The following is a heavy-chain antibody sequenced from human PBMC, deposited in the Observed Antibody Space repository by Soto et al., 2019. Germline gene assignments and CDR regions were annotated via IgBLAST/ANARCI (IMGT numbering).Heavy chain of an antibody. CDR2: ISAYNGNT. CDR1: GYTFTSYG. V-gene: IGHV1-18*01. D-gene: IGHD3-22*01. CDR3: ARLTYYDSSGYYGRAFDI. Sequence: QVQLVQSGAEVKKPGASVKVSCKASGYTFTSYGISWVRQAPGQGLEWMGWISAYNGNTNYAQKLQGRVTMTTDTXTXTXXMELRSLRSDDTAVYYCARLTYYDSSGYYGRAFDIWGQGTMVTVSS. J-gene: IGHJ3*02.